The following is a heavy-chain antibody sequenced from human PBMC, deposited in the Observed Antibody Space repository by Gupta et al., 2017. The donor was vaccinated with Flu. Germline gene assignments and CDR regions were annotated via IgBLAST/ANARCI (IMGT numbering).Heavy chain of an antibody. V-gene: IGHV3-15*01. CDR3: TTGVSH. J-gene: IGHJ4*02. CDR1: GFTFNNTW. CDR2: IKSKTDGGTA. Sequence: EVQLVESGGDLVKPGGTLTLSCVASGFTFNNTWMSWVRQAPGKGLEWVGRIKSKTDGGTADYGAPVKGRFTISRDDSKSRLYLQMNSLTTEDTAVYYCTTGVSHWGQGTLVTVSS. D-gene: IGHD2-8*01.